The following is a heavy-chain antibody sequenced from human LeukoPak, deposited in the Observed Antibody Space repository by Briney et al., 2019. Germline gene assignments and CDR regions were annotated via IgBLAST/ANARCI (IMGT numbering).Heavy chain of an antibody. Sequence: PGGSLRLSCAASGFTVSSNYMSWVRQAPGKGLGWVSVIYSGGSTYYADYVKGRFTISRDNSKNTLYLQMNSLRAEDTAVYYCARGSYCDDSSGTVNYFDYWGQGTLVTVSS. CDR2: IYSGGST. CDR1: GFTVSSNY. V-gene: IGHV3-66*02. D-gene: IGHD3-22*01. J-gene: IGHJ4*02. CDR3: ARGSYCDDSSGTVNYFDY.